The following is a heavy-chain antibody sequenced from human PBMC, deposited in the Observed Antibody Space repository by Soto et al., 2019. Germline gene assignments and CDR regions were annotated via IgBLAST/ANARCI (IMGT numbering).Heavy chain of an antibody. CDR1: GFTFGDYA. CDR2: IRRNAYGGTT. J-gene: IGHJ4*02. D-gene: IGHD3-16*01. V-gene: IGHV3-49*04. CDR3: TRASSLDFDF. Sequence: GGSLRLSCTTSGFTFGDYALSWVRQAPGKGLEWVGFIRRNAYGGTTDYAASVKGRFTISRDDSKSIAYLQMNSLRTEDTALHYCTRASSLDFDFWGQGTLVTVSS.